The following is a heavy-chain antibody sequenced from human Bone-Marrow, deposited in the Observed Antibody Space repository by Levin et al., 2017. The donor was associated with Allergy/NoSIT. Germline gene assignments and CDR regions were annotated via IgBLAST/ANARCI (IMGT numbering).Heavy chain of an antibody. J-gene: IGHJ6*02. Sequence: GGSLRLSCAASGFTFDDYAMHWVRQAPGKGLEWVSGISWNSGSIGYADSVKGRFTISRDNAKNSLYLQMNSLRAEDTALYYCAKDIGGTVTSNGMDVWGQGTTVTVSS. CDR1: GFTFDDYA. CDR2: ISWNSGSI. D-gene: IGHD4-11*01. V-gene: IGHV3-9*01. CDR3: AKDIGGTVTSNGMDV.